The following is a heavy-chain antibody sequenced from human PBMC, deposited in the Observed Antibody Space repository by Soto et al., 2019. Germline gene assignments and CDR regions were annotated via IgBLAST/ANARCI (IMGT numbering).Heavy chain of an antibody. CDR3: ARGSEDTVDSSGLYAY. D-gene: IGHD3-22*01. V-gene: IGHV4-34*01. Sequence: SETLSLTCAVYGGSFSAYYWSWIRQPPGKGLEWIGEINHSGGTSYNPSLKSRVTISVDTSKSQFSLQLTSVTAAERAVYYCARGSEDTVDSSGLYAYWGQGTPVTVSS. J-gene: IGHJ4*02. CDR2: INHSGGT. CDR1: GGSFSAYY.